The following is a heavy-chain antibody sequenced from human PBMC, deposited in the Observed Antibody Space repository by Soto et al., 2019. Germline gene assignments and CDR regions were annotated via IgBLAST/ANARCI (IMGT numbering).Heavy chain of an antibody. CDR2: IFHSGTT. J-gene: IGHJ4*02. D-gene: IGHD1-1*01. Sequence: QVQLQESGPGLVEPSGTLSLTCAVSGDSISSSHWWSWVRQPPGKGLEWSGEIFHSGTTKYNPSLESRVTMSVDKSNNQLSLKLRSVTAADTAVYYCARQLERGDLPEGFEYWGQGTLATVSS. V-gene: IGHV4-4*02. CDR3: ARQLERGDLPEGFEY. CDR1: GDSISSSHW.